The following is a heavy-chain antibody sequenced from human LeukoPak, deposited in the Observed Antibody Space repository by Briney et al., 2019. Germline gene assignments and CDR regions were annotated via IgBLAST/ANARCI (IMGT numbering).Heavy chain of an antibody. CDR2: IYTSGST. Sequence: SETLSLTCTVSGGSISSYYWSWIRQPPGKGLEWIGYIYTSGSTNYNPSLKSRVTISVDTSKNQFSLELSSVTAADTAVYYCARLQGSGYYIDYWGQGTLVTVSS. D-gene: IGHD3-3*01. CDR3: ARLQGSGYYIDY. CDR1: GGSISSYY. V-gene: IGHV4-4*09. J-gene: IGHJ4*02.